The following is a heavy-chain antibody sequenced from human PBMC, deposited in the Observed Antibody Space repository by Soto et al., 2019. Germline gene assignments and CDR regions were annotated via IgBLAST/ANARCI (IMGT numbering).Heavy chain of an antibody. CDR2: IYYSGST. J-gene: IGHJ4*02. Sequence: PSETLSLTCTVSGGSISSYYWSWIRQPPGKGLEWIGYIYYSGSTNYNPSLKSRVTISVDTSKNQFSLKLSSVTAADTAVYYCAREGQRDYGDFFDYWGQGTLVTVSS. CDR3: AREGQRDYGDFFDY. CDR1: GGSISSYY. V-gene: IGHV4-59*01. D-gene: IGHD4-17*01.